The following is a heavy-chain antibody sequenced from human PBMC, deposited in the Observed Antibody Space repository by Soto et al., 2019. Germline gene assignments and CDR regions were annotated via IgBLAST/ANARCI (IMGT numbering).Heavy chain of an antibody. J-gene: IGHJ3*01. V-gene: IGHV3-9*01. Sequence: EVQLVESGGGLVLPGTSLRLSCAASGFTFDNYAMHWVRQAPGKGLEWLSGISWNSDTVVYADSVKGRFTISRDNAKNSLCLQMNSLRTEDTALFYCAISLMRQRLTGWTHVLDLWGRWTTVTVSS. CDR1: GFTFDNYA. CDR3: AISLMRQRLTGWTHVLDL. D-gene: IGHD2-2*01. CDR2: ISWNSDTV.